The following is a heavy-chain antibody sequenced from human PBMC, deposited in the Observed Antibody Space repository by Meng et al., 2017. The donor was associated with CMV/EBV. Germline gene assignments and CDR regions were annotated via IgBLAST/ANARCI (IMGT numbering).Heavy chain of an antibody. CDR3: ASLNYCSSTSCSRRFDY. Sequence: WSLSGFYWRWPRQPPGEGREWLAEINHRGSPNYHPSRKRRVTLSVDTSKHQFSLKLSSVTAADTAVYYCASLNYCSSTSCSRRFDYWGQGTLVTVCS. CDR1: WSLSGFY. D-gene: IGHD2-2*01. J-gene: IGHJ4*02. V-gene: IGHV4-34*01. CDR2: INHRGSP.